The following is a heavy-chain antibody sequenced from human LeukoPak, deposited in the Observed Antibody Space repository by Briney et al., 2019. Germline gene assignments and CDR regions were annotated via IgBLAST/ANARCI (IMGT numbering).Heavy chain of an antibody. V-gene: IGHV3-64*01. Sequence: QPGGSLRLSCAASGFTFNLYAMHWVRQAPGKGLEFVSAINGNGDSTYYANSVKGRFTISRDNSKNTLHLQMGSLRAEDMAVYYCAREKRGQAINCWGQGTLVTVSS. CDR2: INGNGDST. CDR1: GFTFNLYA. D-gene: IGHD2-21*01. J-gene: IGHJ4*02. CDR3: AREKRGQAINC.